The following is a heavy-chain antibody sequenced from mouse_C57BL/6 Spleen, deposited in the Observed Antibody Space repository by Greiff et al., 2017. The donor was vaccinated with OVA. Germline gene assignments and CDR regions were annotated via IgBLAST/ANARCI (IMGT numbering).Heavy chain of an antibody. J-gene: IGHJ3*01. CDR3: TRGEGWFAY. CDR1: GYTFTDYE. Sequence: QVQLKESGAELVRPGASVTLSCKASGYTFTDYEMHWVKQTPVHGLEWIGAIDPETGGTAYNQKFKGKAILTADKSSSTAYMELRSLTSEDSAVYYCTRGEGWFAYWGQGTLVTVSA. CDR2: IDPETGGT. V-gene: IGHV1-15*01.